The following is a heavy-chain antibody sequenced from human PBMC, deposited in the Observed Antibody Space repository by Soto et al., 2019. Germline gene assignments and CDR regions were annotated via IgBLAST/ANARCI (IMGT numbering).Heavy chain of an antibody. CDR3: AKVVGATQGGY. V-gene: IGHV3-23*01. D-gene: IGHD1-26*01. CDR1: GFTFSSYA. J-gene: IGHJ4*02. Sequence: GGSLRLSCAASGFTFSSYAVSWVRQAPGKGLEWVSAISGSGGSTYYADSVKGRFTISRDNSKNTLYLQMNSLRAEDTAVYYCAKVVGATQGGYWGQGTLVTVSS. CDR2: ISGSGGST.